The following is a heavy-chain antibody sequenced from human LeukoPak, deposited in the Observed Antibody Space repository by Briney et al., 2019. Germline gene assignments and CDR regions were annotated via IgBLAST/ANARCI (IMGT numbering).Heavy chain of an antibody. Sequence: WDILSPTRTLSGASISSYYWTWIRQPPGRGREWIGNIYYSRSTNYNPSLKSRVTISVDTSKNQFSLKVSSVTAADTAVYYCARQGGGNRNGMDVWGQGTTVTVSS. CDR2: IYYSRST. CDR3: ARQGGGNRNGMDV. CDR1: GASISSYY. V-gene: IGHV4-59*08. J-gene: IGHJ6*02. D-gene: IGHD4-23*01.